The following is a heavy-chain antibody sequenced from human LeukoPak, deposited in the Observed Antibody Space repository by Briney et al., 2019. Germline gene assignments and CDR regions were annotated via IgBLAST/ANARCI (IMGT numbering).Heavy chain of an antibody. D-gene: IGHD3-22*01. CDR3: ATLGEYYDSSGYYYN. CDR1: GGSFSGFY. V-gene: IGHV4-34*01. J-gene: IGHJ4*02. CDR2: INHSGST. Sequence: SETLSLTCAVYGGSFSGFYWSWIRQPPGKELEWIGEINHSGSTYYNPSLKSRVTISEDTSKNQFSLKLTSVTAADTAVYYCATLGEYYDSSGYYYNWGQGTLVTVSS.